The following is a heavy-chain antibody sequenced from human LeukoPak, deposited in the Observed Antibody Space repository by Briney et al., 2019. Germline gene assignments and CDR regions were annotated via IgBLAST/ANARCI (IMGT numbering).Heavy chain of an antibody. D-gene: IGHD3-10*01. CDR1: GFTFDDYA. Sequence: GRSLRLSCAASGFTFDDYAMHWVRQAPGKGLEWVSGISWNSGSIGYADSVEGRFTISRDNAKNSLYLQMNSLRAEDTALYYCAKDRYYYGSGSYLSDGMDVWGQGTTVTVSS. J-gene: IGHJ6*02. CDR3: AKDRYYYGSGSYLSDGMDV. CDR2: ISWNSGSI. V-gene: IGHV3-9*01.